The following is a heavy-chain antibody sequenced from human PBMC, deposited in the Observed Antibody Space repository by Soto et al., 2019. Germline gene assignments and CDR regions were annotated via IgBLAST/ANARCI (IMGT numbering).Heavy chain of an antibody. J-gene: IGHJ4*02. CDR3: AKSPYGSGSYFVSIYFDY. CDR1: GFTFSSYG. Sequence: QVQLVESGGGVVQPGRSLRLSCAASGFTFSSYGMHWVRQAPGKGLEWVAVISYDGSNKYYADSVKGRFTISRDNSKNTLYLQMNSLRAEDTAVYYCAKSPYGSGSYFVSIYFDYWGQGTLVTVSS. D-gene: IGHD3-10*01. V-gene: IGHV3-30*18. CDR2: ISYDGSNK.